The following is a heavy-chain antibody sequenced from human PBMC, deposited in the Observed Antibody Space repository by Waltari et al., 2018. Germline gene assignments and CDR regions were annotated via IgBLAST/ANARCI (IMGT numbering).Heavy chain of an antibody. CDR1: GYTFTSYG. D-gene: IGHD3-10*01. CDR2: TSAYNGNT. CDR3: ARDQFGESRSSPIDY. J-gene: IGHJ4*02. V-gene: IGHV1-18*01. Sequence: QVQLVQSGAEVKKPGASVKVSCKASGYTFTSYGISWVRQAPGQGLEWMGWTSAYNGNTNYAQKLQGRVTMTTDTSTSTAYMELRSLRSDDTAVYYCARDQFGESRSSPIDYWGQGTLVTVSS.